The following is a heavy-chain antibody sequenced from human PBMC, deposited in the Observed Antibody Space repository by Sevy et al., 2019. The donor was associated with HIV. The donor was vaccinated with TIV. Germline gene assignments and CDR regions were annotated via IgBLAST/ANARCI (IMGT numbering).Heavy chain of an antibody. D-gene: IGHD3-10*01. V-gene: IGHV3-15*01. Sequence: GGSLRLSCAASGFTFSNAWMSWVRQAPGKGLEWVGRIKSKTDGGTTDYAAPVKGRFTISRDDSKNTLYLQMNSLKTEDTAVYYCTTGTGDYYYYGMDVLGQGTSVTVSS. CDR1: GFTFSNAW. J-gene: IGHJ6*02. CDR2: IKSKTDGGTT. CDR3: TTGTGDYYYYGMDV.